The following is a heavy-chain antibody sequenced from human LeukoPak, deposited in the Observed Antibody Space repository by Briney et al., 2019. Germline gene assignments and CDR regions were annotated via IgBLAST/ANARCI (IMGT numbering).Heavy chain of an antibody. D-gene: IGHD3-10*01. CDR3: VRHQYYYGAGSYYVFDS. Sequence: SETLSLTCTVSGGSISISSSYWGWIRQPPGKGLEWIGSIYYSGSTYYNPSLKSRVTISVDTSKNQFSLKLSSVTAADTAVYYCVRHQYYYGAGSYYVFDSWGQGTLVTVSS. J-gene: IGHJ5*01. CDR1: GGSISISSSY. V-gene: IGHV4-39*01. CDR2: IYYSGST.